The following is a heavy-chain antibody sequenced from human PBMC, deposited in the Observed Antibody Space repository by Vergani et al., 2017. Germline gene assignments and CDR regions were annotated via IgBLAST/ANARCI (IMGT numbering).Heavy chain of an antibody. CDR3: ARDRVNGYSYEGYYGMDV. CDR1: GGSISSGSYY. J-gene: IGHJ6*02. V-gene: IGHV4-31*03. Sequence: QVQLQESGPGLVKPSQTLSLTCTVSGGSISSGSYYWSWIRQHPGKGLEWIGYIYYSGSTYYNPSLKSRVTISVDTSKNQFSLKLSSVTAADTAVYYCARDRVNGYSYEGYYGMDVWGQGTTVTVSS. D-gene: IGHD5-18*01. CDR2: IYYSGST.